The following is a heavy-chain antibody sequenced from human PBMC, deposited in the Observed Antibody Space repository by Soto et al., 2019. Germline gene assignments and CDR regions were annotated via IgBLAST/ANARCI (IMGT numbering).Heavy chain of an antibody. CDR2: FYSGGVT. J-gene: IGHJ4*02. Sequence: PGGSLRLSCAASGFTVNSSYMSWVRQAPGKGLEWLAVFYSGGVTYYADSVKGRFTISRDISKNTLYLQMNSLRAEDTAMYYCTRNLEWPPGYWGQGTLVTVSS. CDR3: TRNLEWPPGY. D-gene: IGHD3-3*01. CDR1: GFTVNSSY. V-gene: IGHV3-53*01.